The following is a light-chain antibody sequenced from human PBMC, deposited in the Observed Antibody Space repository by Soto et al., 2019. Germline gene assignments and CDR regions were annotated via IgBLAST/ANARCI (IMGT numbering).Light chain of an antibody. J-gene: IGKJ1*01. V-gene: IGKV1-5*03. CDR3: QQYNSYTWT. Sequence: IWIIQDRYTLVACVRDSLAIPCRASQSISSWLAWYQQKPGKAPKLLIYKASSLESGVPSRFSGSGSGTELNLTILSLQPDYLATYYCQQYNSYTWTLGQGTKVEIK. CDR2: KAS. CDR1: QSISSW.